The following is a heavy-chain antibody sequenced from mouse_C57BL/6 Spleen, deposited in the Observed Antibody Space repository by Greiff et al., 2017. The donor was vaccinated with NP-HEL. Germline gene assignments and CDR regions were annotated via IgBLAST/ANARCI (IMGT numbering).Heavy chain of an antibody. CDR2: IDPDTGGT. Sequence: QVQLQQSGAELVRPGASVTLSCKASGYTFTDYEMHWVKQTPVHGLDWIGAIDPDTGGTAYNQKFKGKAILTADKSSSTAYMELRSLTSEDSAVYYCTENDDYDERFAYWGQGTLVTVSA. CDR1: GYTFTDYE. J-gene: IGHJ3*01. CDR3: TENDDYDERFAY. D-gene: IGHD2-4*01. V-gene: IGHV1-15*01.